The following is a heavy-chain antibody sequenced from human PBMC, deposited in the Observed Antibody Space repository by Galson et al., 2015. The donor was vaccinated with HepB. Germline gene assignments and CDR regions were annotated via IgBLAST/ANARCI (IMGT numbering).Heavy chain of an antibody. CDR2: IKRDGTEK. Sequence: SLRLSCAASGFTFSGHWMSWIRQAPGQGLEWVANIKRDGTEKYYVDSVKGRFTISRDNAQNSLFLQMSSLRAEDTAVYYCARDSRYCQISTCRGDAFDVWGQGARVTVSS. CDR1: GFTFSGHW. CDR3: ARDSRYCQISTCRGDAFDV. J-gene: IGHJ3*01. D-gene: IGHD3-3*02. V-gene: IGHV3-7*03.